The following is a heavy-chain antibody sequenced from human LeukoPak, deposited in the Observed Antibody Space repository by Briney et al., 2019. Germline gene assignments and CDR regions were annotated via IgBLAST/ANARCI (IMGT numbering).Heavy chain of an antibody. V-gene: IGHV4-4*07. Sequence: SETLSLTCSVSAGSITYSFWSWIRQSAGKGLEWIGRFHTSGDLNYNPSLRSRVSISVDTSKNQFSLKMNSVTAADTAMYYCVRDGRRGNNGAAFDIWGQGTMVIVSS. CDR3: VRDGRRGNNGAAFDI. D-gene: IGHD1/OR15-1a*01. CDR2: FHTSGDL. J-gene: IGHJ3*02. CDR1: AGSITYSF.